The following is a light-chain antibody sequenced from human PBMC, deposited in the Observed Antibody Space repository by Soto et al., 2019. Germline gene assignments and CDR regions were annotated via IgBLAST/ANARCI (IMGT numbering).Light chain of an antibody. CDR2: EVS. Sequence: QSALTQPASVSGSPGQSITISCTGTSSDIGGYDYVSWYQQHPGKAPKLMIYEVSHRPSGVSNRFSASKSANTASLTISGLQAEDEADYYCSSYRSSSTYVVFGGGTKLTVL. J-gene: IGLJ2*01. CDR1: SSDIGGYDY. V-gene: IGLV2-14*01. CDR3: SSYRSSSTYVV.